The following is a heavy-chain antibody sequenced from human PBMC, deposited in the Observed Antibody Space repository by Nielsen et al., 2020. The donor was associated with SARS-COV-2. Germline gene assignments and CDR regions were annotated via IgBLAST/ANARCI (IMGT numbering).Heavy chain of an antibody. D-gene: IGHD3-9*01. CDR2: IFSNDQK. J-gene: IGHJ5*02. V-gene: IGHV2-26*01. CDR1: GFSLSNARMG. CDR3: ARMASVLRYFDWPPFDP. Sequence: SGPTLVKPTETLTLTCTVSGFSLSNARMGVSWIRQPPGKALAWLAHIFSNDQKSYSTSLKSRLTISKDTSKSQVVLTMTNMDPVDTATYYCARMASVLRYFDWPPFDPWGQGTLVTVSS.